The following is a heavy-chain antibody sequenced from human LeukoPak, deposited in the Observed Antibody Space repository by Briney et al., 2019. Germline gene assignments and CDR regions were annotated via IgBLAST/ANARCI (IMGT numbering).Heavy chain of an antibody. CDR2: ISGSGDST. CDR3: ARDLVGYDSSGYLYY. J-gene: IGHJ4*02. D-gene: IGHD3-22*01. Sequence: GGSLRLSCVASGFTFYSNAMSWVRQAPGKGLEWVSTISGSGDSTYYADSVKGRFTISRDNSKNTLYLQMNSLRAEDTAVYYCARDLVGYDSSGYLYYWGQGTLVTVSS. V-gene: IGHV3-23*01. CDR1: GFTFYSNA.